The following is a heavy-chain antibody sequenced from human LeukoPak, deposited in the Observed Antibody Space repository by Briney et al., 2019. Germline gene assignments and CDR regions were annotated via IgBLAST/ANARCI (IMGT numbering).Heavy chain of an antibody. Sequence: GGSLRLSCAASGFTFSSYWMSWVRQAPGKGLEWVANIKQDGSNKYYADSVKGRFTISRDNSKNTLYLQMNSLRAEDTAVYYCARGDSNRDAFDIWGQGTMVTVSS. J-gene: IGHJ3*02. CDR1: GFTFSSYW. V-gene: IGHV3-7*01. CDR3: ARGDSNRDAFDI. CDR2: IKQDGSNK. D-gene: IGHD5-18*01.